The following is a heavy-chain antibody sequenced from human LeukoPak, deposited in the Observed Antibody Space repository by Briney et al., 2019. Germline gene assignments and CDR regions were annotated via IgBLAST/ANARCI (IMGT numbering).Heavy chain of an antibody. V-gene: IGHV1-8*01. CDR1: GYTFTSYD. CDR2: MNPNSGNT. J-gene: IGHJ4*02. CDR3: AREDSVVRGVSDY. Sequence: GASVKVSCKASGYTFTSYDINWVRQATGQGLEWMGWMNPNSGNTGYAQKFQGRVTMTRNTSISTAYMELSSLRSEDTAVYYCAREDSVVRGVSDYWGQRALVTVSS. D-gene: IGHD3-10*01.